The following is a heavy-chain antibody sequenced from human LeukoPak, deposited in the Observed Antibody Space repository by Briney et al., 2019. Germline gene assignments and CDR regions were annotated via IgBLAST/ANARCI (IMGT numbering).Heavy chain of an antibody. CDR1: GGSFSGYY. V-gene: IGHV4-34*01. CDR3: ARGEWELGY. D-gene: IGHD1-26*01. J-gene: IGHJ4*02. CDR2: INHSGST. Sequence: PSETLSLTCAVYGGSFSGYYWSWIRQPQGKGLEWIGEINHSGSTNYNPSLKSRVTISVDTSKNQFSLKLSSVTAADTAVYYCARGEWELGYWGQGTLVTVSS.